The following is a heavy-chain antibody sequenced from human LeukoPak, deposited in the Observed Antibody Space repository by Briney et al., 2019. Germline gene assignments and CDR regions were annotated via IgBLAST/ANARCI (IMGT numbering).Heavy chain of an antibody. V-gene: IGHV1-18*01. Sequence: ASVKVSCKASGYTFTSYGISWVRQAPGQGLEWMGWISAYNGNTNYAQKLQGRVTMTTDTSTSTAYMELRSLRSDDTAVYYCARVRTVTSLTNHNWFDPWGQGTLVTVSS. D-gene: IGHD4-17*01. J-gene: IGHJ5*02. CDR3: ARVRTVTSLTNHNWFDP. CDR2: ISAYNGNT. CDR1: GYTFTSYG.